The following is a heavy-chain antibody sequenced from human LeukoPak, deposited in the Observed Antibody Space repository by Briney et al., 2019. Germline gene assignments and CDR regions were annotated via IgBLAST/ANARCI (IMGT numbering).Heavy chain of an antibody. CDR3: ASHSLYVLRPLPDV. V-gene: IGHV1-24*01. CDR2: FDPEDGET. D-gene: IGHD3-3*01. Sequence: ASVNVSCKVSGYTLTELSMHWVRQAPGKGLEWMGGFDPEDGETIYAQKFQGRVTMTEDTSTDTAYMELSSLRSEDTAVYYCASHSLYVLRPLPDVWGQGTTVTDSS. J-gene: IGHJ6*02. CDR1: GYTLTELS.